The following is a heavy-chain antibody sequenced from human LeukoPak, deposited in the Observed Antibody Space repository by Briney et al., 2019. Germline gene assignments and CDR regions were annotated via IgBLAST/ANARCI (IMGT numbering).Heavy chain of an antibody. D-gene: IGHD3-22*01. Sequence: SETLSLTCTVSGDSISSSSYYWGWIRQPPGKGLEWIGSISYNGSMYYNPSLKSRVTISVDTSKNQFSLKLSSVTAADTAVYYCARRSGSGYYFFDYWGQGTLVTVSS. J-gene: IGHJ4*02. CDR3: ARRSGSGYYFFDY. CDR2: ISYNGSM. V-gene: IGHV4-39*01. CDR1: GDSISSSSYY.